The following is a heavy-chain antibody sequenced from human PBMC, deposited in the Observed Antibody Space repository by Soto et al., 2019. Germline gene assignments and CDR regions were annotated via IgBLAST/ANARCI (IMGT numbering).Heavy chain of an antibody. CDR3: AKVGALYYFDY. J-gene: IGHJ4*02. CDR2: ISWNSGSI. Sequence: ESGGGLVQPGRSLRLSCAASGFTFDDYAMHWVRQAPGKGLEWVSGISWNSGSIGYADSVKGRFTISRDNAKNSLYLQMNSLRAEDTALYYCAKVGALYYFDYWGQGTLVTVSS. CDR1: GFTFDDYA. D-gene: IGHD1-26*01. V-gene: IGHV3-9*01.